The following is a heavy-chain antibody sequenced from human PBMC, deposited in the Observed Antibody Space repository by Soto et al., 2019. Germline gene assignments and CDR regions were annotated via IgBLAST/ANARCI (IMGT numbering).Heavy chain of an antibody. V-gene: IGHV3-23*01. D-gene: IGHD7-27*01. CDR1: GFSFSTHA. CDR3: AKILWGSGQYCDL. CDR2: ISDSGGST. Sequence: EVQLLESGGGLVQPGGSLRLSCAASGFSFSTHAMSWVRQAPGKGLEWVSTISDSGGSTSYADSVQGRFTISRDNSKNTQYLQMTSLRADDTAVYYCAKILWGSGQYCDLWGRGTLVTVSS. J-gene: IGHJ2*01.